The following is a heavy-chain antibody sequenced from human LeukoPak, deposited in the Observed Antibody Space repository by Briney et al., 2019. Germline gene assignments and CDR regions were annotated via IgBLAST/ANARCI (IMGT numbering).Heavy chain of an antibody. CDR3: ARGRPHGNDY. D-gene: IGHD4-23*01. V-gene: IGHV3-74*01. Sequence: PGGSRRLSCAASGFTFSSYWTNWVRQAPGKGLVWVSRIASDGSSTTYADSVKGRFSISRDNAKNTLYRQMNSLRVEDTAVYYCARGRPHGNDYWGQGTLVTVSS. CDR1: GFTFSSYW. CDR2: IASDGSST. J-gene: IGHJ4*02.